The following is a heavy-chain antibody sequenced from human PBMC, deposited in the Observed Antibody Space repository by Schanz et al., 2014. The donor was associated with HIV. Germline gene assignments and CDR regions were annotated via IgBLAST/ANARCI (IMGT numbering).Heavy chain of an antibody. CDR2: ISYDGSNK. D-gene: IGHD7-27*01. Sequence: QVQLVESGGGVVQPGRSLRLSCAASGFTFSSYGMHWVRQAPGKGLEWVAVISYDGSNKYYADSVKGRFTISRDNSKNTVYLQMNSLRAEDTAVYYCATLETGATYYYYYYMDVWGQGTTVTVSS. V-gene: IGHV3-30*03. J-gene: IGHJ6*02. CDR3: ATLETGATYYYYYYMDV. CDR1: GFTFSSYG.